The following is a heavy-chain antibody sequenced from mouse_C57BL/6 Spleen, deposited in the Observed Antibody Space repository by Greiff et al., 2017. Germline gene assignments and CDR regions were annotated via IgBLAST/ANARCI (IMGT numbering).Heavy chain of an antibody. CDR2: ISSGSITI. CDR3: ARPYGNYDYFDY. Sequence: EVQGVESGGGLVKPGGSLKLSCAASGFTFSDYGMHWVRQAPEKGLEWVAYISSGSITIYYADTVKGRFTISRDNAKNNLFMQMTSLRSEDTAMYYCARPYGNYDYFDYWGQGTTLTVSA. D-gene: IGHD2-1*01. V-gene: IGHV5-17*01. J-gene: IGHJ2*01. CDR1: GFTFSDYG.